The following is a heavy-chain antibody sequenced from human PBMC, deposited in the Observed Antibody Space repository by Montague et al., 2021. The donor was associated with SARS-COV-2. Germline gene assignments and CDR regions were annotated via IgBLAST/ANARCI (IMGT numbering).Heavy chain of an antibody. CDR3: ARDTRITMIVVVQGYGMDV. CDR1: GGSISSSSYY. CDR2: IYYSGST. D-gene: IGHD3-22*01. V-gene: IGHV4-39*07. J-gene: IGHJ6*02. Sequence: SETLSLTCTVSGGSISSSSYYWGWIRQPPGKGLEWIGSIYYSGSTXYNPSLKSRVTISVDTSKNQFSLKLSSVTAAGTAVYYCARDTRITMIVVVQGYGMDVWGQGTTVTVSS.